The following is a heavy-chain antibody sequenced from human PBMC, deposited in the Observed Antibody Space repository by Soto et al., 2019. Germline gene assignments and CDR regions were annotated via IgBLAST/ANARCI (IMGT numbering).Heavy chain of an antibody. D-gene: IGHD3-16*01. CDR2: ISSKAYGGTT. V-gene: IGHV3-49*04. J-gene: IGHJ6*02. Sequence: GGSLTLSCKAPGFPFGDYAMSWVRQAPGKGLEWVGFISSKAYGGTTEYAAAVKGRFTISRDDSKSIAYLQMNSLKTEDTAVYYRTRVLCYYYYGMDVWGQGTTVTLSS. CDR1: GFPFGDYA. CDR3: TRVLCYYYYGMDV.